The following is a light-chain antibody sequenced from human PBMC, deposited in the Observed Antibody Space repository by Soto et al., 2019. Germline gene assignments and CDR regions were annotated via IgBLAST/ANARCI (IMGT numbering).Light chain of an antibody. J-gene: IGKJ5*01. Sequence: EIVMTHSPSTLSXXXSXXXTXXXITSQSVSSNLAWYQQKPGQAPRLLIYGASTRATGIPARFSGSGSGTEFTLTISRLEPEDFALYYCQHYVEMSPITFGQGTRLEIK. CDR1: QSVSSN. V-gene: IGKV3-15*01. CDR2: GAS. CDR3: QHYVEMSPIT.